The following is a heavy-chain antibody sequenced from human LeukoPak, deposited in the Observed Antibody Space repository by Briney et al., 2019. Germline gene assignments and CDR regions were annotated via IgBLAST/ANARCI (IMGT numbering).Heavy chain of an antibody. V-gene: IGHV4-30-4*08. D-gene: IGHD5-18*01. CDR1: GGSISSGDYY. CDR2: IYYSGST. CDR3: ARGYLYSYGLNPRVDFDY. J-gene: IGHJ4*02. Sequence: SETLSLTCTVSGGSISSGDYYWSWIRQPPGKGLEWIGYIYYSGSTYYNPSLKSRVTISVDTSKNQFSLKLSSVTAADTAVYYCARGYLYSYGLNPRVDFDYWGQGTLVTVSS.